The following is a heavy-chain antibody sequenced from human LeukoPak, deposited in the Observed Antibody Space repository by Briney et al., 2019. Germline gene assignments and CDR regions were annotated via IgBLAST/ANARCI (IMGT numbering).Heavy chain of an antibody. J-gene: IGHJ4*02. CDR1: GSTFRSYA. Sequence: GGSLRLSCAASGSTFRSYALNWVRRAPGKGLEGGSTFIGSCGTIFHAESRKGRFSIPRNTSKNTLYLQMSSLGAEDTAVYYCAKGTSGAGRGVKGVDCWGEGALVTVSS. V-gene: IGHV3-23*01. CDR2: FIGSCGTI. D-gene: IGHD6-19*01. CDR3: AKGTSGAGRGVKGVDC.